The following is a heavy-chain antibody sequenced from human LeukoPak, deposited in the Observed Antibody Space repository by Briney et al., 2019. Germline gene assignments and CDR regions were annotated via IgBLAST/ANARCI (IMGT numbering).Heavy chain of an antibody. CDR2: INHSGST. J-gene: IGHJ6*03. CDR1: GGSFSGYY. V-gene: IGHV4-34*01. CDR3: ARGGITMVRGVIKVLYYYYYMDV. Sequence: MASETLSLTCAVYGGSFSGYYWSWIRQPPGKGLEWIGEINHSGSTNYNPSLKSRVTISVDTSKNQFSLKLSSVTAADTAVYYCARGGITMVRGVIKVLYYYYYMDVWGKGTTVTVSS. D-gene: IGHD3-10*01.